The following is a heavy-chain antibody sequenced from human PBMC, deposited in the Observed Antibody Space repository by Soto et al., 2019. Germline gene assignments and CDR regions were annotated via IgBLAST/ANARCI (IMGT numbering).Heavy chain of an antibody. Sequence: GGSLRLSCAASGFTLSNYWMHWARQAPGKGLVWVSRISSDGSSTNYADSVKGRFTISRDNAKNTLHLQMNSLRAEDTAVYYCAKEGGLSGSYYISSSYYFDYWGQGTLVTVSS. CDR2: ISSDGSST. CDR1: GFTLSNYW. J-gene: IGHJ4*02. V-gene: IGHV3-74*01. CDR3: AKEGGLSGSYYISSSYYFDY. D-gene: IGHD1-26*01.